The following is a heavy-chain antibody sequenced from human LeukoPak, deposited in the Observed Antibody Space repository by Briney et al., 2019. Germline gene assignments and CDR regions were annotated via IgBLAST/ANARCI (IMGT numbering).Heavy chain of an antibody. V-gene: IGHV4-34*01. J-gene: IGHJ5*02. CDR1: GGSFSGYY. D-gene: IGHD2-2*01. CDR2: INHSGST. CDR3: ASRNCSSTSCYRDGYNWFDP. Sequence: SETLSLTCAVYGGSFSGYYWSWLRQPPGKGLEWIGEINHSGSTNYNPSLKSRVTISVDTSKNQFSLKLSSVTAADTAVYYCASRNCSSTSCYRDGYNWFDPWGQGTLVTVSS.